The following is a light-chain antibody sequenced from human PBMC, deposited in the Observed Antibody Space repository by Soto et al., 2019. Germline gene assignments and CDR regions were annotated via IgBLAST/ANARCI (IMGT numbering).Light chain of an antibody. CDR3: CSYAGNYTLL. J-gene: IGLJ2*01. Sequence: QSALTQPRSVSGSPGQSVTISCTGTSSDVGGYNYVSWYQQHPGKAPKLMTYDVSKRPSGVPDRFSGSKSGNTASVAISGLQAEDEADYYCCSYAGNYTLLFGGGTQLTVL. CDR1: SSDVGGYNY. CDR2: DVS. V-gene: IGLV2-11*01.